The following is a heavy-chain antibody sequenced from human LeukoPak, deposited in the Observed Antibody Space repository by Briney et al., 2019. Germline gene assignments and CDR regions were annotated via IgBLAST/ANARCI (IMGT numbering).Heavy chain of an antibody. D-gene: IGHD6-13*01. V-gene: IGHV5-51*01. J-gene: IGHJ3*02. CDR1: GYSFTSYW. CDR3: ARAEGSSDDAFDI. Sequence: GESLKISCKGSGYSFTSYWIGWVRQMPGKGLEWMGIIYPGDSDTRYSPSFQGQVTISADKSISTAYLQWCSLKASDTAMYYCARAEGSSDDAFDIWGQGTMVTVSS. CDR2: IYPGDSDT.